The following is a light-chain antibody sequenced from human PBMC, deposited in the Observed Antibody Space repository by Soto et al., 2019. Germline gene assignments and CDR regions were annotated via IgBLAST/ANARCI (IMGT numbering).Light chain of an antibody. CDR1: QRLLHSNGYNY. CDR2: LGS. Sequence: IETAQSTLSLPDTLGEPASLSCRSRQRLLHSNGYNYLESYMQKPEQSPQLLIYLGSNRASGVPDRCSGSGTGTDYTLKISRLEAEDVGVYYCKQPQQSWKVGQGTKVDSK. V-gene: IGKV2-28*01. CDR3: KQPQQSWK. J-gene: IGKJ1*01.